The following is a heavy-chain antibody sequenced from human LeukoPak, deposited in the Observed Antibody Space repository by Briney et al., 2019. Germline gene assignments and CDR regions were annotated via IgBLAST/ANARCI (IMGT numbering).Heavy chain of an antibody. CDR1: GYTFTIYA. CDR2: INAGNGNT. CDR3: ARVGCELPNDY. Sequence: PSVKVSCKASGYTFTIYAMHWVRQAPGQRLEWMGWINAGNGNTKYSQKFQARVTITRDTSASTAYMEVSSLRSEDTAVYYCARVGCELPNDYWGQGTLVTVSS. V-gene: IGHV1-3*01. D-gene: IGHD1-26*01. J-gene: IGHJ4*02.